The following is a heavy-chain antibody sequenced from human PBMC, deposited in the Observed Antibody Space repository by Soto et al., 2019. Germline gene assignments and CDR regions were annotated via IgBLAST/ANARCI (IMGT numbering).Heavy chain of an antibody. V-gene: IGHV3-23*01. CDR2: ISGSGGST. CDR3: AKEVIAVAGIEGGEFDY. J-gene: IGHJ4*02. Sequence: PGGSLRLSCAASGFTFSSYAMSWVRQAPGKGLEWVSAISGSGGSTYYADSVKGRFTISRDNSKNTLYLQMNSLRAEDTAVYYCAKEVIAVAGIEGGEFDYWGQGTLVTVSS. D-gene: IGHD6-19*01. CDR1: GFTFSSYA.